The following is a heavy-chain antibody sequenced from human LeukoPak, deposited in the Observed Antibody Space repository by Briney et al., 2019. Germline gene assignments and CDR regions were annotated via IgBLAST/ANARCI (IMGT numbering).Heavy chain of an antibody. V-gene: IGHV3-23*01. J-gene: IGHJ4*02. Sequence: GGSLRLSCAASGFTFSSYAMSWFRQAPGRGLEWVSAIDGSGSSTYYADSVKGRFTISRDNSKNTLYLQMNSQRAEDTAIYYCAKDRRLPWDYFDSWGQGTLVTVSS. CDR2: IDGSGSST. D-gene: IGHD5-12*01. CDR3: AKDRRLPWDYFDS. CDR1: GFTFSSYA.